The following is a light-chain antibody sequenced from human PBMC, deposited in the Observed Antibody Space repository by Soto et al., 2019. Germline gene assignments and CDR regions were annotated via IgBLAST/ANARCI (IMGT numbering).Light chain of an antibody. CDR1: SSDVGGYNY. CDR3: SSYTSSSTLVV. J-gene: IGLJ2*01. V-gene: IGLV2-14*01. CDR2: DVS. Sequence: QSVLTQPASVSGSPGQSITISCTGTSSDVGGYNYVSWYQQHPGKAPKLMIYDVSNLPSGVSNRFSGCKSGNTASLTISGLQAEDEADYYCSSYTSSSTLVVFGGGTKLPVL.